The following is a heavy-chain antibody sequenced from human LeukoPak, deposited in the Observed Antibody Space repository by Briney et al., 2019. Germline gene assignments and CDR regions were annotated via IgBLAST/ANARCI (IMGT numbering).Heavy chain of an antibody. J-gene: IGHJ4*02. D-gene: IGHD2-2*01. V-gene: IGHV3-23*01. CDR3: AKDWGMGDQLLRIDY. CDR1: GFTFSNYA. CDR2: ISGSGVST. Sequence: SGGSLRLSCTASGFTFSNYAMNWVRQAPGEGVEWVSGISGSGVSTYYADSVKGRFTISRDNSNNTLYLQMSSLGAEDTAVYYCAKDWGMGDQLLRIDYWGQGTLVTVSS.